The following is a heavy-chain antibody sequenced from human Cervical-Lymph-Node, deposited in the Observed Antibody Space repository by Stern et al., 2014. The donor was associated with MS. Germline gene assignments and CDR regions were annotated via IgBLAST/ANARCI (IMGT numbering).Heavy chain of an antibody. CDR1: GFSLVTSGVR. CDR3: ARMMGSGYRHYFDY. D-gene: IGHD3-3*01. Sequence: QFTLKESGPALVKPTQTLTLTCTFSGFSLVTSGVRVSWIRQPPGKALEWLARIDWNDKTFYNTSLMTRLTISKDTSKNQVVLTMTNVDPVDTATYYCARMMGSGYRHYFDYWGQGTPVTVS. V-gene: IGHV2-70*04. CDR2: IDWNDKT. J-gene: IGHJ4*02.